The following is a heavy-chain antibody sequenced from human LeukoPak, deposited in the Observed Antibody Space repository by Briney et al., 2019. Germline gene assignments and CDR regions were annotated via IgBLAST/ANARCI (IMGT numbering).Heavy chain of an antibody. D-gene: IGHD6-6*01. V-gene: IGHV3-74*01. CDR3: ARYSSSSGGASYYLDY. CDR2: ISGDGRVT. J-gene: IGHJ4*01. Sequence: AGGSLRLSCTASGFTLRNYWMHWVRQVPGKRLVWVSRISGDGRVTNYADSVQGRFTISRDNAKDILYLQINSLRSEDTAVYYCARYSSSSGGASYYLDYWGHGTLVTVSS. CDR1: GFTLRNYW.